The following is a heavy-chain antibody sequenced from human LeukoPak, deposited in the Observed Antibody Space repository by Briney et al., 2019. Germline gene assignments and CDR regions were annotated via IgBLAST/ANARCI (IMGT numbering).Heavy chain of an antibody. CDR2: ISSSSSYT. CDR3: GRLDRYAPVPGY. D-gene: IGHD5-18*01. Sequence: PGGSLRLSCAASGFTFSNYYMSWIRQAPGKGLEWVSYISSSSSYTNYADSVKGRFTISRDNAKNSLYLQMNSLRAEDTAVYYCGRLDRYAPVPGYWGQGTLVTVSS. V-gene: IGHV3-11*03. CDR1: GFTFSNYY. J-gene: IGHJ4*02.